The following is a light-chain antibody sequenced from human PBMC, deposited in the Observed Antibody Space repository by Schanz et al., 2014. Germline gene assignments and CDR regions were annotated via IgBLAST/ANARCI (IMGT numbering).Light chain of an antibody. V-gene: IGKV3D-20*02. Sequence: EIVLTQSPGTLSLSPGGRATLSCRASQSVSSSYLAWYQQKPGQAPRLLIYGASSRATGIPDRFSGSGSGTDFTLTISRLEPEDFAVYYCQQRSNWPPLTFGGGTKVEVK. CDR2: GAS. CDR1: QSVSSSY. CDR3: QQRSNWPPLT. J-gene: IGKJ4*01.